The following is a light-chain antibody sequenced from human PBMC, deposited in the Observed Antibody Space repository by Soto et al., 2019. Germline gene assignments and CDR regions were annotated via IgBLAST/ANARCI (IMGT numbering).Light chain of an antibody. Sequence: QSVLTQPPSASGTPGQRVTISCSGSSSNIGSNTVNWYQQLPGTAPKVLIYSNNLRPSGVPDRFSGSKSGTSASPAISGLQSEDEADYYCAAWDDSLDGYVFGTGTKVTVL. CDR1: SSNIGSNT. CDR2: SNN. J-gene: IGLJ1*01. CDR3: AAWDDSLDGYV. V-gene: IGLV1-44*01.